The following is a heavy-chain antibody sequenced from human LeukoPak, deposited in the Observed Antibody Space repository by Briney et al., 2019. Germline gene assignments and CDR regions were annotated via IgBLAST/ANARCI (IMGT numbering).Heavy chain of an antibody. V-gene: IGHV3-9*01. Sequence: GGSLRLSCAASGFTFDDYAMHWVRQGPGKGLEWVSGISWNSGNIGYADFVKGRFTISRDNAKNSLYLQMNSLRAEDTALYYCAKDLSALLPGAHNYMDVWGKGTTVTISS. CDR1: GFTFDDYA. CDR2: ISWNSGNI. CDR3: AKDLSALLPGAHNYMDV. D-gene: IGHD3-3*02. J-gene: IGHJ6*03.